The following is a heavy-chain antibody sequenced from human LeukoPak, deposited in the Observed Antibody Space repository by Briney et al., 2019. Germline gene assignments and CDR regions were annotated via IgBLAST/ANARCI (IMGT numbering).Heavy chain of an antibody. D-gene: IGHD6-13*01. Sequence: ASVKVSCKASGYTFTSYGISWVRQAPGQGLEWMGWISAYNGNTNYAQKLQGRVTMTTDTSTSTAYMELRSLRSDDTAVYYCARDRSSWYFFFGEGDNWLDPWGQGTLVTVSS. CDR3: ARDRSSWYFFFGEGDNWLDP. J-gene: IGHJ5*02. CDR1: GYTFTSYG. V-gene: IGHV1-18*01. CDR2: ISAYNGNT.